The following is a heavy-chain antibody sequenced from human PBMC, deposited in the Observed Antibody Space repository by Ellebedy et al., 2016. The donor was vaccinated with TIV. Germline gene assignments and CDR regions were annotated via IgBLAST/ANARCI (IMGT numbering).Heavy chain of an antibody. CDR2: INHSGST. J-gene: IGHJ6*02. V-gene: IGHV4-34*01. Sequence: MPSETLSLSCAVSGSSSSPYFLTWILRPPETGLEWIVEINHSGSTKYNPSLKSQVTRSVDTSKNHFSLRMSSVTAADTAVYYCALGDYYSMDVWGQGTTVTVSS. CDR3: ALGDYYSMDV. CDR1: GSSSSPYF.